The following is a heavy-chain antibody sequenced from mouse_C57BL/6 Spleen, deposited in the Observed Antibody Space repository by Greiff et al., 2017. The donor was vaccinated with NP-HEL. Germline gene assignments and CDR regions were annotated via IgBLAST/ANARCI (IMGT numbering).Heavy chain of an antibody. Sequence: VQLQQPGAELVKPGASVKMSCKASGYTFTSYWITWVKQRPGQGLEWIGDIYPGSGSTNYNEKFKSKATLTVDTSSSTAYMQLSSLTSEDSAVYYCARDYGSLHWYFDVWGTGTTVTVSS. D-gene: IGHD1-1*01. J-gene: IGHJ1*03. V-gene: IGHV1-55*01. CDR2: IYPGSGST. CDR3: ARDYGSLHWYFDV. CDR1: GYTFTSYW.